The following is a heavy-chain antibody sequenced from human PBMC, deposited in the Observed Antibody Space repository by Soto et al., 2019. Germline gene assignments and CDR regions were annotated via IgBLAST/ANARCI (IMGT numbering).Heavy chain of an antibody. V-gene: IGHV4-30-2*01. CDR1: GGSISSGGYS. Sequence: SETLSLTCAVSGGSISSGGYSWSWIRQPPGKGLEWIGYIYHSGSTYYNPSLKSRVTISVDRSKNQFSLKLSSVTAADTAVYYCARSLGYCTNGVCPYHYWGKGTLVTVAS. J-gene: IGHJ4*02. CDR2: IYHSGST. CDR3: ARSLGYCTNGVCPYHY. D-gene: IGHD2-8*01.